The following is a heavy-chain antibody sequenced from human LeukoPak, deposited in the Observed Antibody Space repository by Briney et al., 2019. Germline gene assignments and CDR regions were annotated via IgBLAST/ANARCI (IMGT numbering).Heavy chain of an antibody. CDR2: ISYDGRNN. CDR3: ARGGGFYGSGSYSDY. CDR1: GFTFSSYA. J-gene: IGHJ4*02. V-gene: IGHV3-30*04. Sequence: TGGSLRLSCAASGFTFSSYAMHWARQAPGKGLEWVAVISYDGRNNYYADSVRGRFTISRDNSKNMLHLQFNSLRAEDTAVYYCARGGGFYGSGSYSDYWGQGTLVTVSS. D-gene: IGHD3-10*01.